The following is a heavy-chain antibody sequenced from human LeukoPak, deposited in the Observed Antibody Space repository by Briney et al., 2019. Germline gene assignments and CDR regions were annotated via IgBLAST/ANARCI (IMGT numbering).Heavy chain of an antibody. V-gene: IGHV4-59*08. CDR3: ARRDRDYSSSWYHWFDP. J-gene: IGHJ5*02. Sequence: SETLSLTCTVSGTSITRTYWSWIRQPPGRGLESVGYVYDTGDTNYNPSLKSRVTISVDTSKNQFSLKLSSVTAADTAVYYCARRDRDYSSSWYHWFDPWGQGTLVTVSS. CDR2: VYDTGDT. CDR1: GTSITRTY. D-gene: IGHD6-13*01.